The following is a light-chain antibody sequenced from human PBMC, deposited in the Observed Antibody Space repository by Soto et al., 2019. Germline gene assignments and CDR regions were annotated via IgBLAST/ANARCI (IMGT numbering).Light chain of an antibody. Sequence: DVRMTQSPSSLSASVGDTITITCRASQTITTYLNWFQQKPGESPRLLIYGASTLHDGVPSRFSGSGSGTDFTLTISGLQPEDFATYHCQQTYSDISFCGGTRV. J-gene: IGKJ4*01. CDR3: QQTYSDIS. V-gene: IGKV1-39*01. CDR1: QTITTY. CDR2: GAS.